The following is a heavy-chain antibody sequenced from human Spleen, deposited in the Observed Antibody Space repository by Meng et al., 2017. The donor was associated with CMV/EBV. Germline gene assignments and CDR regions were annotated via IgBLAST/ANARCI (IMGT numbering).Heavy chain of an antibody. CDR1: GESFRAYF. CDR3: ARHLSSSSKGVDY. Sequence: SETLSLTCAVYGESFRAYFWNWIRQSPGKGLEWIGEINHSGSTTYSPSLKNRVTISVDASNNQFFLKLSSVTAADTAVYYCARHLSSSSKGVDYWGQGTLVTVSS. D-gene: IGHD2-2*01. CDR2: INHSGST. V-gene: IGHV4-34*01. J-gene: IGHJ4*02.